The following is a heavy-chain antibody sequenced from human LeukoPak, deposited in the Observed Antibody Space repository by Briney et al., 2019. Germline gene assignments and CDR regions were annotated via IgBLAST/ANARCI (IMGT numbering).Heavy chain of an antibody. CDR1: GGSISGHY. Sequence: NPSETLSLTCTVSGGSISGHYCSWVRQPPAKGLEWIGYLFDSVNTKDNPSFTSRITLSADTSKNQFSLRLRFLTAADTAVYYCATLKRGDIYVYFDFWGQGIKVTVSS. J-gene: IGHJ4*02. D-gene: IGHD5-18*01. CDR3: ATLKRGDIYVYFDF. V-gene: IGHV4-59*11. CDR2: LFDSVNT.